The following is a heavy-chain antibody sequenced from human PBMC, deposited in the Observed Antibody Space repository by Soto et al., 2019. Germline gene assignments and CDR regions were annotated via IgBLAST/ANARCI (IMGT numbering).Heavy chain of an antibody. V-gene: IGHV3-11*01. D-gene: IGHD2-21*01. CDR2: MSGSGGDV. Sequence: QVQLVESGGGLVKPGGSLRLSCAASGFNLRDNYMNWIRQAPGKGLEWVSYMSGSGGDVNYADSVRGRFTMSRDNAQNSLFLQMNSLSAEDTAVYYCARTARLLDSWGPGTLVTVSS. CDR1: GFNLRDNY. CDR3: ARTARLLDS. J-gene: IGHJ4*02.